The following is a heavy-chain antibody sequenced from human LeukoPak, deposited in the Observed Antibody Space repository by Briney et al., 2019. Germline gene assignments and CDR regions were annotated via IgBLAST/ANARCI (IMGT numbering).Heavy chain of an antibody. CDR1: GFTFSSYA. D-gene: IGHD3-10*01. CDR2: ISGSGGST. CDR3: AKVVWFGESHNWFDP. V-gene: IGHV3-23*01. Sequence: GGSLRLSCAASGFTFSSYAMSWIRQAPGKGLEWVSAISGSGGSTYYADSVKGRFTISRDNSKNTLYLQMNSLRAEDTTVYYCAKVVWFGESHNWFDPWGQGTLVTVSS. J-gene: IGHJ5*02.